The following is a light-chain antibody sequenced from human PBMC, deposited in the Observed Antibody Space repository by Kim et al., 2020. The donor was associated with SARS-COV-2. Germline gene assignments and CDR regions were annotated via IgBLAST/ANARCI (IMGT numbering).Light chain of an antibody. CDR1: QNVGSNF. V-gene: IGKV3-20*01. CDR3: QQYGSSPPWT. Sequence: EIVLTQSPGRLSLSPGERATLSCRAGQNVGSNFLAWYQQKPGQAPRLLIYATSNRATGVPDRFSGSGSGTDFTLTINRLEPEDFAVYYCQQYGSSPPWTFGQGTKVDIK. CDR2: ATS. J-gene: IGKJ1*01.